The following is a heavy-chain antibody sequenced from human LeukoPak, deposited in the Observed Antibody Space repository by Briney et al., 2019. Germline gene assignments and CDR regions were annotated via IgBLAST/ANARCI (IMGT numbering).Heavy chain of an antibody. Sequence: ETLSLTCAVYGGSFSGYYWSWIRQPPGKGLEWVSIINNSGDTIHYTDSVRGRFTVSRDNSKNTLFLQMNSLRAEDTAVYYCVKDSYDWNQGYFDYWGQGTLVTVSS. J-gene: IGHJ4*02. CDR3: VKDSYDWNQGYFDY. CDR2: INNSGDTI. V-gene: IGHV3-23*01. D-gene: IGHD1-20*01. CDR1: GGSFSGYY.